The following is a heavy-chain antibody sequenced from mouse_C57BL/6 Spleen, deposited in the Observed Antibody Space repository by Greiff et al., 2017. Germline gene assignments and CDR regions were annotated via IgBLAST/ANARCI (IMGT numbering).Heavy chain of an antibody. CDR3: ARAYDGSYGDY. J-gene: IGHJ2*01. D-gene: IGHD1-1*02. CDR2: IDPSDSET. Sequence: VQLQQPGAELVRPGSSVKLSCKASGYTFTSYWMHWVKQRPIQGLEWIGNIDPSDSETHYNQKFKDKATLTVNKSSSTAYMQLSSLTSEDSAVYYCARAYDGSYGDYWGQGTTLTVSS. V-gene: IGHV1-52*01. CDR1: GYTFTSYW.